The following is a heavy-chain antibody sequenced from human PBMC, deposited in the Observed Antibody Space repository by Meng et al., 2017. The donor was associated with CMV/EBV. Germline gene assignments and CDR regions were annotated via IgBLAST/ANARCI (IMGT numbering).Heavy chain of an antibody. CDR1: GYTFISYY. CDR3: ARGGTAAPLDY. CDR2: ISPSGGST. D-gene: IGHD2-21*02. Sequence: SCKASGYTFISYYMHWVRQAPGQGLEWMGIISPSGGSTSYAQKFQGRVTMTRDTSTSTVYMELSSLRSEDTAVYYCARGGTAAPLDYWGQGTLVTVSS. J-gene: IGHJ4*02. V-gene: IGHV1-46*01.